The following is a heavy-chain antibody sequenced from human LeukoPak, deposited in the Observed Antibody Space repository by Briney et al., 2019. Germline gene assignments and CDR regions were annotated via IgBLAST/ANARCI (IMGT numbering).Heavy chain of an antibody. V-gene: IGHV4-34*01. CDR1: GRSFSGYY. CDR3: ARGPRKGSGSYYSLFDY. D-gene: IGHD3-10*01. J-gene: IGHJ4*02. Sequence: PSETLSLTCAVYGRSFSGYYWSWIRRPPGKGLEWIGEINHSGSTNYNPSLKSRVTISVDTSKNQFPLKLSSVTAADAAVYYCARGPRKGSGSYYSLFDYWGQGTLVTVSS. CDR2: INHSGST.